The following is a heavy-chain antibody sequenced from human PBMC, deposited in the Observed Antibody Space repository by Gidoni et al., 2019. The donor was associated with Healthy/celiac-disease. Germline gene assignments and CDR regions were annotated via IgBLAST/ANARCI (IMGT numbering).Heavy chain of an antibody. D-gene: IGHD3-22*01. J-gene: IGHJ4*02. CDR3: AKGKETYYYDSSGYYLDY. CDR1: GFTFCSYG. Sequence: VQLLESGGGVVWLGRSLRLSCAASGFTFCSYGMHWVRQAPGKGLEWVAVISYDGSNKYYADSVKGRFTISRDNSKNTLYLQMNSLRAEDTAVYYCAKGKETYYYDSSGYYLDYWGQGTLVTVSS. V-gene: IGHV3-30*18. CDR2: ISYDGSNK.